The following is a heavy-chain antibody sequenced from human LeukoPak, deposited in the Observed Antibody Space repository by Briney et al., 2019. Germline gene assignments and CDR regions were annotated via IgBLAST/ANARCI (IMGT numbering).Heavy chain of an antibody. J-gene: IGHJ6*03. V-gene: IGHV4-38-2*02. CDR2: IYHSGST. D-gene: IGHD3-10*01. Sequence: SETLSLTCTVSGYSINRGYYWGWIRQPPGKGLEWIGSIYHSGSTYYNLPLMSRVTMSVDTSKNQFSLKLSAVTAADTAVYYCASSGPYYYYYMDVWGKGNKVIVSS. CDR1: GYSINRGYY. CDR3: ASSGPYYYYYMDV.